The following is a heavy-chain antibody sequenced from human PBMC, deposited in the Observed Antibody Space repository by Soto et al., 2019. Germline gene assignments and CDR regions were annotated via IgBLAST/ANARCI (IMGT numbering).Heavy chain of an antibody. V-gene: IGHV3-30*03. J-gene: IGHJ4*02. Sequence: GGSLRLSCAASGFTFSSYGMHWVRQAPGKGLEWVAVISYDGSNKYYADSVKGRFTISRDNSKNTLYLQMNSLRAEDTAVYYCARDPTIFGVSNTFDYWGQGTLVTVS. D-gene: IGHD3-3*01. CDR2: ISYDGSNK. CDR3: ARDPTIFGVSNTFDY. CDR1: GFTFSSYG.